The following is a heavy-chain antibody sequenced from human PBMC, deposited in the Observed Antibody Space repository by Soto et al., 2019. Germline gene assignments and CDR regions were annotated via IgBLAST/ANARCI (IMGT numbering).Heavy chain of an antibody. J-gene: IGHJ5*02. CDR2: IRPDGSEE. Sequence: EVQLVESGGGLVQPGGALRLSCAASGFTFSGYWMTWVRQAPGKGLEGVANIRPDGSEEYYVDSVKGRFTISRDNAKNSVYLQMNILRGEDTALYYCTRDLNHDTGPWGQGTQVTVSS. CDR3: TRDLNHDTGP. D-gene: IGHD2-8*02. V-gene: IGHV3-7*04. CDR1: GFTFSGYW.